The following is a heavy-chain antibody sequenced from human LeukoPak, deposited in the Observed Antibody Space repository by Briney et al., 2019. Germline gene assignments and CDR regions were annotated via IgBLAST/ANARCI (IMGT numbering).Heavy chain of an antibody. CDR3: TKSNGYYGSGSTW. J-gene: IGHJ4*02. V-gene: IGHV3-23*01. CDR1: GFTFSNYA. D-gene: IGHD3-10*01. Sequence: GGSLRLSCAASGFTFSNYAMSWVRQAPGKGLEWVSSLSGSGDYTYYADSVKGRFTVSRDNSKNTLYLQMNSLRAEDTAVYYCTKSNGYYGSGSTWWGQGTLVTVSS. CDR2: LSGSGDYT.